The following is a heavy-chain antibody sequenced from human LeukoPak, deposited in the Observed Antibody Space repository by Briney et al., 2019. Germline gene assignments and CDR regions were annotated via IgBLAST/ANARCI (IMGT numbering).Heavy chain of an antibody. J-gene: IGHJ5*01. D-gene: IGHD3-10*01. Sequence: GGSLRLSCEASGVTFSSYWMHWVRQIPGKGLMWVSRIESNGLTLYADSVRDRFTISRDNGKNTIYLQMNNLRVDDTAIYYCASAATYFYGSVTYDWFESWGQGTLVTVSS. CDR2: IESNGLT. CDR3: ASAATYFYGSVTYDWFES. CDR1: GVTFSSYW. V-gene: IGHV3-74*01.